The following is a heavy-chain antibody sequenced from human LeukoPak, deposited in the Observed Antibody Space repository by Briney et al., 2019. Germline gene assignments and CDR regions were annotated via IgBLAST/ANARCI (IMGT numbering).Heavy chain of an antibody. V-gene: IGHV5-51*01. CDR3: ATNTMFRGIHAFDI. CDR2: IYPGDSDT. D-gene: IGHD3-10*01. J-gene: IGHJ3*02. Sequence: GGSLKISFKGSGYRFTSYWIGWVRPMPGKGLEWMGIIYPGDSDTRYSPSFQGQVTISADKSISTAYLQWSSLKASDSAMYYCATNTMFRGIHAFDIWGQGTMVTVSS. CDR1: GYRFTSYW.